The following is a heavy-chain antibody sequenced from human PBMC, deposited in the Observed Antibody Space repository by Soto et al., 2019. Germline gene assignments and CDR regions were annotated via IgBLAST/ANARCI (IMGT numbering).Heavy chain of an antibody. D-gene: IGHD2-21*01. J-gene: IGHJ5*02. Sequence: ASVKVSCKASGCTFSNYAISWVRQAPGQGLEWMGGIIPIFGTADYAQKFQGRVTITADKSTSTAYMELSSLRSEATAVYYCARDSKRPILIMMPRGLFEPWGQGTLVNVSS. CDR1: GCTFSNYA. V-gene: IGHV1-69*06. CDR3: ARDSKRPILIMMPRGLFEP. CDR2: IIPIFGTA.